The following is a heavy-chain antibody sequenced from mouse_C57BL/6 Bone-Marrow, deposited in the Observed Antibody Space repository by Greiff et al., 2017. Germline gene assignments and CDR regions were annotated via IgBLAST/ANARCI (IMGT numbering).Heavy chain of an antibody. J-gene: IGHJ1*03. D-gene: IGHD1-1*01. CDR1: GYSITSDY. Sequence: EVKLVESGPGLAKPSQTLSLTCSVTGYSITSDYWNWIRKFPGNKLEYMGYISYSGSTYYNPSLKSRISITRDTSKNQYYLQLTSVTTDDTATYYCARYDYYGSSWGFDVWGTGTTVTVSS. CDR3: ARYDYYGSSWGFDV. CDR2: ISYSGST. V-gene: IGHV3-8*01.